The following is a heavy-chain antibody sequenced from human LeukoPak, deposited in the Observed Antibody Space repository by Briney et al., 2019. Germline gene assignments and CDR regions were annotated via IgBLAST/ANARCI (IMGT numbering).Heavy chain of an antibody. J-gene: IGHJ5*02. V-gene: IGHV3-74*01. CDR3: ARGLGQYYDTSDNWFDP. Sequence: GGSLRLSCAASGFTFSNYWMHWVRQAPGKGLVWVSRINSDGINTSYADSVKGRFTISRDNAKNTLNLQMNSLRAEDTAVYYCARGLGQYYDTSDNWFDPWGQGTLVTVSS. D-gene: IGHD3-22*01. CDR2: INSDGINT. CDR1: GFTFSNYW.